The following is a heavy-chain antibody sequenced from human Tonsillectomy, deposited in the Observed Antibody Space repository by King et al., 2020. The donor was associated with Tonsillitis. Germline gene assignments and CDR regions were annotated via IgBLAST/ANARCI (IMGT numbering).Heavy chain of an antibody. CDR3: ASGLYGDYAEGAFDN. CDR1: GFTFSSYA. V-gene: IGHV3-30-3*01. Sequence: VQLVESGGGVVQPGRSLRLSCAASGFTFSSYAMHWVRQAPGKGLEWVAVISYDGSNKYYADSVKGRFTLSRDNSKNTLYLQMNSLRAEETAVYYCASGLYGDYAEGAFDNWGQGTTVTVSS. D-gene: IGHD4-17*01. J-gene: IGHJ3*02. CDR2: ISYDGSNK.